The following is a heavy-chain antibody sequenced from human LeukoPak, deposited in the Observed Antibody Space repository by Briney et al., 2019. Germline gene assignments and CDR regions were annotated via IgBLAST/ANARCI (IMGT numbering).Heavy chain of an antibody. Sequence: GGSLRLSCVASGFTFSNYWMNWVRQAPGKGLEWVANIKQDGSEKFYVDSVKGRFTISRDNAKNSLYLQMNSLRAEDTAVYYCARAMDVWGQGTTVTVPS. CDR3: ARAMDV. J-gene: IGHJ6*02. V-gene: IGHV3-7*04. CDR1: GFTFSNYW. CDR2: IKQDGSEK.